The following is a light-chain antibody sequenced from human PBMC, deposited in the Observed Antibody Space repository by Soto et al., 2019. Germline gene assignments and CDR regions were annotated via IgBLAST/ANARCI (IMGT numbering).Light chain of an antibody. V-gene: IGLV1-44*01. CDR3: ASWDNSLNGLYV. J-gene: IGLJ1*01. Sequence: QPVLTQPPSASGTPGQRVTISCSGSSSNIGSHPVNWYQQLPGTAPKLLLYGDNQRPSGVPDRFSASKSGTSASLAISGLQSDDEAIYYCASWDNSLNGLYVFGVGTKLTV. CDR1: SSNIGSHP. CDR2: GDN.